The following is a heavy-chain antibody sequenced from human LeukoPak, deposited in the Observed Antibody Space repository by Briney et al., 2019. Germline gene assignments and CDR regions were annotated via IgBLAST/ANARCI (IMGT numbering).Heavy chain of an antibody. CDR2: INQDGSEM. V-gene: IGHV3-7*04. D-gene: IGHD3-16*01. Sequence: GGSLRLSCAASGFTFSSYWMTWVRQAPGKGLQWVANINQDGSEMYYVDSVKGRFTISRDNAKNSLYLQMNSLRAEDTAVYYCARSAGEIYYYYGMDVWGQGTTVTVSS. CDR3: ARSAGEIYYYYGMDV. J-gene: IGHJ6*02. CDR1: GFTFSSYW.